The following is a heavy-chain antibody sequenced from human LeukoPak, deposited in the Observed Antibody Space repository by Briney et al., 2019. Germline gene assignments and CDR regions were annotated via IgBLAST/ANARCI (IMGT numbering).Heavy chain of an antibody. J-gene: IGHJ6*03. CDR3: AIHYNYYYYYMDV. Sequence: VASVKVSCKASGGTFSSYAISWVRQAPGQGLEWMGGIIPIFGTANYAQKFQGRVTITADESTSTAYMELSSLRSEDTAVYYCAIHYNYYYYYMDVWGKGTTVTISS. D-gene: IGHD3-10*01. CDR2: IIPIFGTA. CDR1: GGTFSSYA. V-gene: IGHV1-69*13.